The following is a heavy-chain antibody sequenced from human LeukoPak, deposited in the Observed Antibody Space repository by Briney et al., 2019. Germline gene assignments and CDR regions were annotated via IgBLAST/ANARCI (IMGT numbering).Heavy chain of an antibody. D-gene: IGHD1-1*01. J-gene: IGHJ3*01. CDR1: GFNYGSHW. CDR3: VRGGGARDWNDGGF. V-gene: IGHV3-7*01. Sequence: GGSLRLSCAASGFNYGSHWMSWVRQAPGKGLGWVANINQDGSEIYYVDSVRGRFTISRDNAKKSVSLQMNSLRAEDTAVYYCVRGGGARDWNDGGFWGQGTMVTVSS. CDR2: INQDGSEI.